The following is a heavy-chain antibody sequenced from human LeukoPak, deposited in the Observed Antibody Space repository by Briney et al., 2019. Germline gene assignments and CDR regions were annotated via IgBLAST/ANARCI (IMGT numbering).Heavy chain of an antibody. D-gene: IGHD6-6*01. V-gene: IGHV3-53*01. CDR3: ARDNAPYTSSSSGLGLFDY. CDR2: IYSGGRT. CDR1: GIAVSSNY. J-gene: IGHJ4*02. Sequence: PGGSLRLSCAASGIAVSSNYMSWVRHAPGKGLEWVSVIYSGGRTYYADSVKGRFTISRDNSKNTLYLQMNSLRAEDTAVYYCARDNAPYTSSSSGLGLFDYWGQGILVTVSS.